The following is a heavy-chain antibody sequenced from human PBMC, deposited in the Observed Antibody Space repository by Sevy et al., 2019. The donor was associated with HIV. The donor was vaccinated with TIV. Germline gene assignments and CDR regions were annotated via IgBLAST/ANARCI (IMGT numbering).Heavy chain of an antibody. V-gene: IGHV3-23*01. CDR1: GFTFSIYA. D-gene: IGHD3-10*01. Sequence: GGSLRLSCVASGFTFSIYALSWVRQAPGKGLEWVSAISGGGDRTYYADSVKGRFTISRDNSKNTVYLQMDSLRAEETAIYYCAKDPSYYYGSGRDWFDPWGQGTLVTVSS. J-gene: IGHJ5*02. CDR3: AKDPSYYYGSGRDWFDP. CDR2: ISGGGDRT.